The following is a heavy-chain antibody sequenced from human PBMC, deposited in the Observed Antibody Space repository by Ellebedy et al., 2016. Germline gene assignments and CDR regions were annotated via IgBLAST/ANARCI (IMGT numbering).Heavy chain of an antibody. CDR2: MNPNSGNT. V-gene: IGHV1-8*02. J-gene: IGHJ4*02. CDR1: GYTFTGYY. Sequence: ASVKVSXXASGYTFTGYYMHWVRQAPGQGLEWMGWMNPNSGNTGYAQKFQGRVTMTRNTSISTAYMELSSLRSEDTAVYYCATDPPRGAAAHPALDYWGQGTLVTVSS. D-gene: IGHD6-13*01. CDR3: ATDPPRGAAAHPALDY.